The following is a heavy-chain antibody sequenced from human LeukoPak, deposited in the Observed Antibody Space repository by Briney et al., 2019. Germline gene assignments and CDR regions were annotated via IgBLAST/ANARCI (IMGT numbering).Heavy chain of an antibody. CDR1: GFTFNNYA. CDR2: ISGIGIST. V-gene: IGHV3-23*01. J-gene: IGHJ4*02. Sequence: PGGSLRLSCAASGFTFNNYAMSWVRQAPGKGLEWGSAISGIGISTYYADSVKGRFTISRDNSRNTLYLQMSSLRAGDTAVYYCAKDHLGGYYYDSSTYYFDSWGQGTLVTVSS. D-gene: IGHD3-22*01. CDR3: AKDHLGGYYYDSSTYYFDS.